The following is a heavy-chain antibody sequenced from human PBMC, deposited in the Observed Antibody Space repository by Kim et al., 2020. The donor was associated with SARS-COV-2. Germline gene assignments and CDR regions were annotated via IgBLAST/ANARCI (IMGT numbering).Heavy chain of an antibody. V-gene: IGHV3-7*03. CDR2: IKQDGSET. J-gene: IGHJ4*02. D-gene: IGHD6-13*01. Sequence: GGSLRLSCAASGFTFSNYWMTWVRQAPGKGLEWVANIKQDGSETYYVDSVKGRFTISRDNTRNSLYLQMNSLRAEDTAVYYCARAGAAAGRYYFDFWCQG. CDR3: ARAGAAAGRYYFDF. CDR1: GFTFSNYW.